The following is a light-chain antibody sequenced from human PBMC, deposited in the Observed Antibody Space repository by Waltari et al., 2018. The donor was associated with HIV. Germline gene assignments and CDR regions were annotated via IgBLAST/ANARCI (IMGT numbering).Light chain of an antibody. CDR2: LAS. CDR1: QSLLHSNGYNY. J-gene: IGKJ5*01. V-gene: IGKV2-28*01. CDR3: MQALQTPIT. Sequence: IVMTQSPLSLPVTPGEPASISCRSSQSLLHSNGYNYLDWYLQKPGQAPRVLMYLASSRASGVADRFSGSGSGTDFTLKISRVEAEDVGLYYCMQALQTPITFGQGTRLEIK.